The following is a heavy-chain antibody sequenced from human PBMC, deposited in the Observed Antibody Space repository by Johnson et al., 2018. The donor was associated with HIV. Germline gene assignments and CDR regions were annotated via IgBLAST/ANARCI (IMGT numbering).Heavy chain of an antibody. D-gene: IGHD2-2*01. Sequence: QVQLVESGGGVVQPGRSLRLSCAASGFTFSSYAMHWVRQAPGKGLEWVALIWYDGSNKYYADSVKGRLTISRDNSKNTLYLQMNSLRAEDTAVYYCAKVLWEGDAFDIWGQGTMVTVSS. J-gene: IGHJ3*02. V-gene: IGHV3-30*04. CDR1: GFTFSSYA. CDR3: AKVLWEGDAFDI. CDR2: IWYDGSNK.